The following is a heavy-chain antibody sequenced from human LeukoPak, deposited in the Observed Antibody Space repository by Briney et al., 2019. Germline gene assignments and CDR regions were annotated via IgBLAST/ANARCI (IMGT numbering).Heavy chain of an antibody. J-gene: IGHJ3*02. D-gene: IGHD5-24*01. V-gene: IGHV3-53*01. CDR1: GFTVSSNY. CDR3: ARVEMATIFAAFDI. Sequence: TGGSLRLSCAASGFTVSSNYMSWVRQAPGKGLEWVSVIYSGGSTYYADSVKGRFTISRDNSKNTPYLQMNSLRAEDTAVYYCARVEMATIFAAFDIWAKGQWSPSLQ. CDR2: IYSGGST.